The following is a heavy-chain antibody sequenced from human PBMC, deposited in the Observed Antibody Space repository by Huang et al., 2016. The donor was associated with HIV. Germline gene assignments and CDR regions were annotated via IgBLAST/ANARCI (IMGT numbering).Heavy chain of an antibody. CDR1: GGTFSTDA. Sequence: HVHLVQSGAEVKKPGSSVKVSCKASGGTFSTDAITWVRRAPGHGLERMGGIIPFFGTATYAQKCQDRVTFTADEFSTTAYMELSDLKYEDTAIYVCARARRHSGNSGLIDLWGQGTLVTVSS. CDR2: IIPFFGTA. CDR3: ARARRHSGNSGLIDL. J-gene: IGHJ1*01. V-gene: IGHV1-69*13. D-gene: IGHD2-21*02.